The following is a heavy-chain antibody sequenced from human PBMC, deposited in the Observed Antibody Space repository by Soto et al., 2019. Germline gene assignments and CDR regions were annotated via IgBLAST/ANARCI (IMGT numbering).Heavy chain of an antibody. CDR3: ARASIVGAKALGYFDY. CDR2: IWYDGSNK. D-gene: IGHD1-26*01. J-gene: IGHJ4*02. V-gene: IGHV3-33*01. CDR1: GFTFSSYG. Sequence: GGSLRLSCAASGFTFSSYGMHWVRQAPGKGLEWVAVIWYDGSNKYYADSVKGRFTISRDNSKNTLYLQMNSLRAEDTAVYYCARASIVGAKALGYFDYWGQGTLVTVSS.